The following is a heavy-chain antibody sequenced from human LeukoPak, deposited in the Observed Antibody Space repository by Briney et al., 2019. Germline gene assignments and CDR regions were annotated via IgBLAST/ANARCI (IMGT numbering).Heavy chain of an antibody. V-gene: IGHV4-39*01. Sequence: SETLSLTCTVSGGSINSSNNYWGWIRQPPGKGLEWIGTIFYSGSTYYNPSLKSRVTISGDTSKNQFSLKLGSVTAADTAVYYCARHIGFDAFDIGGQGTMVTVSS. D-gene: IGHD3-10*01. CDR2: IFYSGST. CDR3: ARHIGFDAFDI. J-gene: IGHJ3*02. CDR1: GGSINSSNNY.